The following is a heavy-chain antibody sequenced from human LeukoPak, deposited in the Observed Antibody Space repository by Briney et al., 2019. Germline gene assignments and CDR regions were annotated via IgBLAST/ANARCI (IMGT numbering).Heavy chain of an antibody. CDR2: ISSSSTYM. CDR3: ARGLPGHCSGGSCYSYFDY. CDR1: GFTFSSYT. V-gene: IGHV3-21*01. D-gene: IGHD2-15*01. Sequence: GGSLRLSCAASGFTFSSYTMNWVRQAPGKGLEWVSSISSSSTYMYYAESVKGRFTISRDNAKNSLYLRMNSLRAEDTAVYYCARGLPGHCSGGSCYSYFDYWGQGTLVTVSS. J-gene: IGHJ4*02.